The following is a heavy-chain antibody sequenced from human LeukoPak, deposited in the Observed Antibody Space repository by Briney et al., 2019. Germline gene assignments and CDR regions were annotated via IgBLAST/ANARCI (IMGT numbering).Heavy chain of an antibody. CDR1: GFTFSSYA. CDR3: VKDRAMATRTHYFDY. CDR2: FSTNGGTT. V-gene: IGHV3-64D*06. J-gene: IGHJ4*02. D-gene: IGHD5-24*01. Sequence: GGSLTLSCSASGFTFSSYAMHWVRQPPGKGLEYVSAFSTNGGTTYYADSVKGRFTISRDNSKNTLHLQMSSLRGEDTAVYYCVKDRAMATRTHYFDYWGQGTLVTVSS.